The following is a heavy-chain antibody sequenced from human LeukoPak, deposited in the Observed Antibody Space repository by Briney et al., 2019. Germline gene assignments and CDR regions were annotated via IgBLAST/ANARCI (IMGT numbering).Heavy chain of an antibody. Sequence: GGSLRLSCAASGFTFSSYGMHWVRQAPGKGLEWVAVIWYDGSNKYYADSVKGRFTISRDNSKNTLYLQMNSLRAEDTAVYYCAREGMYYDILTGDYGMDVWGQGTTVTVSS. D-gene: IGHD3-9*01. V-gene: IGHV3-33*01. CDR3: AREGMYYDILTGDYGMDV. CDR2: IWYDGSNK. J-gene: IGHJ6*02. CDR1: GFTFSSYG.